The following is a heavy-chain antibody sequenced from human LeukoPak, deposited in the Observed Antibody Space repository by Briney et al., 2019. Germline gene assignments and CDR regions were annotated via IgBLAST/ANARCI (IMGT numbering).Heavy chain of an antibody. CDR2: MNPNNGNT. V-gene: IGHV1-8*01. D-gene: IGHD3-10*01. CDR3: ARTKRITMVRGSYTPPYYFDY. Sequence: ASVKVSCKASGYTFTSYDINWVRQATGQGLEWMGWMNPNNGNTGYAQKFQGRVTMTRNTSISTAYMELSSLRSEDTAVYYCARTKRITMVRGSYTPPYYFDYWGQGTLVTVSS. CDR1: GYTFTSYD. J-gene: IGHJ4*02.